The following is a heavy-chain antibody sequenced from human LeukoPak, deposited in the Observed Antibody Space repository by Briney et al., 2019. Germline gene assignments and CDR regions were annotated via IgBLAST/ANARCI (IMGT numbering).Heavy chain of an antibody. J-gene: IGHJ5*02. Sequence: SETLSLTCTVSGGSISNTSYYWGWIRQPPGKGLEWIGCMYSSGSTYYTPSLKSRVTISGDTSKNQFSLKLNSVTAADTAVYYCARAYCGGGSCYHSRGWFDPWGQGTLVTVSS. CDR3: ARAYCGGGSCYHSRGWFDP. D-gene: IGHD2-15*01. V-gene: IGHV4-39*07. CDR2: MYSSGST. CDR1: GGSISNTSYY.